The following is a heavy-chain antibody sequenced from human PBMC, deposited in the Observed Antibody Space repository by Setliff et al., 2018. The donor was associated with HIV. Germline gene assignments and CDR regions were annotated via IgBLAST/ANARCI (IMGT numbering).Heavy chain of an antibody. Sequence: PGGSLRLSCAASGFTFHDFSMHWVRQAPGKGLEWVSLISWDGDMTYYADSVKGRFTISRDNSKNSLYLQMNSLTTEDTGLYYCAKDGWGYDYVGAYYFDYWGQGTPVTVSS. CDR2: ISWDGDMT. CDR3: AKDGWGYDYVGAYYFDY. D-gene: IGHD5-12*01. V-gene: IGHV3-43*01. J-gene: IGHJ4*02. CDR1: GFTFHDFS.